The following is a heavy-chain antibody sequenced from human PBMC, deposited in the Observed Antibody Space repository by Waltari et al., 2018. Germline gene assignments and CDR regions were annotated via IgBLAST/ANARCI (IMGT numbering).Heavy chain of an antibody. D-gene: IGHD3-10*01. CDR1: GFTFSNAL. CDR2: IKSKTDGGTT. J-gene: IGHJ3*01. CDR3: ATGGLRGGKDGFHF. V-gene: IGHV3-15*07. Sequence: EVQLVESGGGLVKPGGSLRVSCAASGFTFSNALFNWVRQAPGKGLEWVGHIKSKTDGGTTDYAAPVKGRFTISRDDSKNTLYLQMNSLKTEDTAVYYCATGGLRGGKDGFHFWGQGTMVTVSS.